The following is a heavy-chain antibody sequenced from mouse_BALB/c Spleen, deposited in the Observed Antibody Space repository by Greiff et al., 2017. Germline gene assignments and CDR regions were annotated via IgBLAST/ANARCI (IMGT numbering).Heavy chain of an antibody. D-gene: IGHD2-13*01. CDR1: GFTFSDYY. CDR3: ARRTRYYAMDY. CDR2: ISDGGSYT. Sequence: EVKVEESGGGLVKPGGSLKLSCAASGFTFSDYYMYWVRQTPEKRLEWVATISDGGSYTYYPDSVKGRFTISRDNAKNNLYLQMSSLKSEDTAMYYCARRTRYYAMDYWGQGTSVTVSS. J-gene: IGHJ4*01. V-gene: IGHV5-4*02.